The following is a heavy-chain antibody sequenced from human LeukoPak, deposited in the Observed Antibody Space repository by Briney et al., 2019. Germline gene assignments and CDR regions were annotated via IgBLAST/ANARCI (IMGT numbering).Heavy chain of an antibody. D-gene: IGHD6-6*01. CDR2: ISDSGNST. Sequence: GGSLRLSCAASGFTFSIYGMNWVRQAPGKWLEWVSGISDSGNSTYSPDSVKCRFTISRDNSNNTLYLQMKSLRAEDPAVYYCATSIAARPGVRDNDAFDIWGQGTMVTVSS. CDR1: GFTFSIYG. V-gene: IGHV3-23*01. J-gene: IGHJ3*02. CDR3: ATSIAARPGVRDNDAFDI.